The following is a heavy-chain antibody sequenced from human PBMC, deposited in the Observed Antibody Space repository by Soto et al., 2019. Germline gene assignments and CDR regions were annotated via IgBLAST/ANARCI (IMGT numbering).Heavy chain of an antibody. CDR1: GFSLTSPGMC. Sequence: SGPTLVNPTGPLTLTCTFSGFSLTSPGMCVSWIRQSPGKALEWLALIERDDDDKYYSTSLKTRLTISKDTRKNQVVLTMANMEPADTATYYCARSIRGPRRFNGMDVWGQGTTVTVSS. CDR3: ARSIRGPRRFNGMDV. J-gene: IGHJ6*02. V-gene: IGHV2-70*13. CDR2: IERDDDDK. D-gene: IGHD1-20*01.